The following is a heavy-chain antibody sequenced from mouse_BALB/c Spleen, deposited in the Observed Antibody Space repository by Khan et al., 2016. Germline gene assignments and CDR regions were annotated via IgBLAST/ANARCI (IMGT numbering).Heavy chain of an antibody. CDR2: IDPANGNT. J-gene: IGHJ3*01. CDR1: GFNIKDTY. Sequence: VQLQQSGAELVKPGASVKLSCTASGFNIKDTYMHWLKQRPEQGLEWIGRIDPANGNTIYDPKFQGKATITSDTSSNTAYLQLSSLTSEDTAVYYWAPDGRGFAYWGQGTLVTVSA. CDR3: APDGRGFAY. D-gene: IGHD1-2*01. V-gene: IGHV14-3*02.